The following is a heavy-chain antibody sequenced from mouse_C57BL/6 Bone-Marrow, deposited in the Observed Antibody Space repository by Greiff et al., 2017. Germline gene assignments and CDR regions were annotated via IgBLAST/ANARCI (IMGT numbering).Heavy chain of an antibody. CDR2: INPSSGYT. CDR3: ANLLCDY. J-gene: IGHJ2*01. V-gene: IGHV1-7*01. CDR1: GYTFTSYW. D-gene: IGHD2-1*01. Sequence: VQLQQPGAELVRPGSSVKLSCKASGYTFTSYWMHWVKQRPGQGLEWIGYINPSSGYTKYNQKFKDKATLTADKSSSTAYMQLSSLTYEDSAVYYCANLLCDYWGQGTTLTVSS.